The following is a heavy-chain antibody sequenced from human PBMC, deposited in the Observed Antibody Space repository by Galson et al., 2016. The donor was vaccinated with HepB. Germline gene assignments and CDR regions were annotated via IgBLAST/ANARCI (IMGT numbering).Heavy chain of an antibody. Sequence: SLRLSCAASGFAFSDYYMGWIRQAPGKGLEWVSYISSSGFTIYHADSVKGRFTISRENAKNSLYLQMNSLRAGDTAVYYCARGKSLLTMPWNYGLDVWGKGTTVSVSS. V-gene: IGHV3-11*04. J-gene: IGHJ6*04. CDR2: ISSSGFTI. CDR1: GFAFSDYY. CDR3: ARGKSLLTMPWNYGLDV. D-gene: IGHD4/OR15-4a*01.